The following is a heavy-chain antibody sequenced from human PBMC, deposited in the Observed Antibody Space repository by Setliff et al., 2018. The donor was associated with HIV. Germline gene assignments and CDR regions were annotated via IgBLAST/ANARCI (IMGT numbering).Heavy chain of an antibody. J-gene: IGHJ4*02. Sequence: TSETLSLTCVGPDWGFTSSRSYYWSWLRQPAGKGLEWIGRIYSNGKTDYNPSLKSRVTISEDTSKNQFSLKVNSVTAADTAMYFCARESPDGLDYWGQGSLVTVSS. CDR2: IYSNGKT. D-gene: IGHD2-8*01. V-gene: IGHV4-61*02. CDR1: GFTSSRSYY. CDR3: ARESPDGLDY.